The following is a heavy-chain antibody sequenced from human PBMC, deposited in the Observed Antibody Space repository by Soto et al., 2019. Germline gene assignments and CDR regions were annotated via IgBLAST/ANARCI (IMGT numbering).Heavy chain of an antibody. CDR3: ARGGKRLLWFGEHNNWFDP. J-gene: IGHJ5*02. V-gene: IGHV4-34*01. CDR2: INHSGST. D-gene: IGHD3-10*01. Sequence: LSLTCAVYGGSFSGYYWSWIRQPPGKGPEWIGEINHSGSTNYNPSLKSRVTISVDTSKNQFSLKLSSVTAADTAVYYCARGGKRLLWFGEHNNWFDPWGQGTLVTVSS. CDR1: GGSFSGYY.